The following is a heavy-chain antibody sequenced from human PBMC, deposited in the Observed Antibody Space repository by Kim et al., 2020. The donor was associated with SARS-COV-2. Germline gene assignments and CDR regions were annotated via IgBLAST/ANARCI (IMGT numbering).Heavy chain of an antibody. CDR2: INHSGST. CDR1: GGSFSGYY. V-gene: IGHV4-34*01. Sequence: SETLSLTCAVYGGSFSGYYWSWIRQPPGKGLEWIGEINHSGSTNYNPSLKSRVTISVDTSKNQFSLKLSSVTAADTAVYYCARFRSSGGDKDYWGQGTLVTASS. J-gene: IGHJ4*02. D-gene: IGHD2-21*02. CDR3: ARFRSSGGDKDY.